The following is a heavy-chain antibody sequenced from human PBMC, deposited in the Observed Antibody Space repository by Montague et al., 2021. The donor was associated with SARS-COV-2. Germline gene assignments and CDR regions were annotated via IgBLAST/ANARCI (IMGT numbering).Heavy chain of an antibody. V-gene: IGHV4-4*02. CDR3: ARGGYGGWTGYYFDY. CDR1: GGSISSSNW. D-gene: IGHD4/OR15-4a*01. Sequence: SETLSLTCAVSGGSISSSNWWIGEIHHSGSINYNPSLKSRVTMSVDRSKNHFSLRLSSVTAADTAMYYCARGGYGGWTGYYFDYWGQGTLVTVSS. J-gene: IGHJ4*02. CDR2: IHHSGSI.